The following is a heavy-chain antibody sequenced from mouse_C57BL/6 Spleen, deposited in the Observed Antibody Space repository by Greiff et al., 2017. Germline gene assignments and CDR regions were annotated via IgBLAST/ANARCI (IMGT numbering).Heavy chain of an antibody. CDR3: ARFTTVVESYWYFDV. CDR2: IYPRDGST. V-gene: IGHV1-85*01. Sequence: VQGVESGPELVKPGASVKLSCKASGYTFTSYDINWVKQRPGQGLEWIGWIYPRDGSTKYNEKFKGKATLTVDTSSSTAYMELHSLTSEDSAVYFCARFTTVVESYWYFDVWGTETTVTVSS. CDR1: GYTFTSYD. J-gene: IGHJ1*03. D-gene: IGHD1-1*01.